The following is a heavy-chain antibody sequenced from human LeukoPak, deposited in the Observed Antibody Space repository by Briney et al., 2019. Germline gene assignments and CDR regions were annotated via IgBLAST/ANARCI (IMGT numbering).Heavy chain of an antibody. CDR2: ISGSGDRT. J-gene: IGHJ4*02. D-gene: IGHD3-10*01. CDR3: ARAPMVRGGDYFDY. Sequence: GGSLGLSCTASGFTFSSYTMSWVRQAPGKGLEWVSVISGSGDRTYYADSVKGRFTISRDNSKKTLYLQMNSLRAEDTAVYYCARAPMVRGGDYFDYWGQGTLVTVSS. V-gene: IGHV3-23*01. CDR1: GFTFSSYT.